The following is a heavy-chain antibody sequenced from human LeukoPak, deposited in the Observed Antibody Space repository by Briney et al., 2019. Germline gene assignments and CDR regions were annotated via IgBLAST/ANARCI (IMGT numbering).Heavy chain of an antibody. Sequence: GGSLRLSCAASGFTFSSYAMSWVRQAPGKGLEWVSAISGSGGSTYYADSVKGRFTISRDNSKNTLYLQMNSLRAEDTAVYYCAKDRTLWFGELTYPDYWGQGTLVTVSS. J-gene: IGHJ4*02. V-gene: IGHV3-23*01. CDR3: AKDRTLWFGELTYPDY. CDR2: ISGSGGST. CDR1: GFTFSSYA. D-gene: IGHD3-10*01.